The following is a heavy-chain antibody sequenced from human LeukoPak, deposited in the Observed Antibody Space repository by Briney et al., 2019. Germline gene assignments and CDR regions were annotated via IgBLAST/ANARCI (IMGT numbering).Heavy chain of an antibody. CDR3: ARRGDCSSTSCYEYYYYYMDV. V-gene: IGHV5-51*01. J-gene: IGHJ6*03. D-gene: IGHD2-2*01. CDR1: GYSFTSYW. Sequence: GESLKISCKGSGYSFTSYWIGWVRQMPGKGLEWMGIIYPGDSDTRYSPSFQGQVTISADKSISTAYLQWISLKASDTAMYYCARRGDCSSTSCYEYYYYYMDVWGKGTTVTVSS. CDR2: IYPGDSDT.